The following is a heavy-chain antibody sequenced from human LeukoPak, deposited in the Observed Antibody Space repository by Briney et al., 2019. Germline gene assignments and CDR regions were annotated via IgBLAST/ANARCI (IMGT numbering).Heavy chain of an antibody. CDR1: GYTFTGYY. Sequence: ASVKVSCKASGYTFTGYYMHWARQAPGRGLEWMGWINPNSGGTNYAQKFQGRVTMTRDTSISTAYMELSRLRSDDTAVYYCARDSPQNCSSTSCYVGYYGMDVWGQGTTVTVSS. V-gene: IGHV1-2*02. J-gene: IGHJ6*02. CDR3: ARDSPQNCSSTSCYVGYYGMDV. CDR2: INPNSGGT. D-gene: IGHD2-2*01.